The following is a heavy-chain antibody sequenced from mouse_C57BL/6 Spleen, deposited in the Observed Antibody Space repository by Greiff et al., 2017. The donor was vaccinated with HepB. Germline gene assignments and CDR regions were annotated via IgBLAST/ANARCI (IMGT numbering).Heavy chain of an antibody. V-gene: IGHV7-3*01. Sequence: DVKLVESGGGLVQPGGSLSLSCAASGFTFTDYYMSWVRQPPGKALEWLGFIRNKANGYTTEYSASVKGRFTISRDNSQSILYLQMNALRAEDSATYYCARLYYSNYLYFDVWGTGTTVTVSS. CDR1: GFTFTDYY. CDR3: ARLYYSNYLYFDV. CDR2: IRNKANGYTT. D-gene: IGHD2-5*01. J-gene: IGHJ1*03.